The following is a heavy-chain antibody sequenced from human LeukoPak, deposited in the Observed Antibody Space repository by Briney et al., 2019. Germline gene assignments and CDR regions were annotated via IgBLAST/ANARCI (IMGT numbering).Heavy chain of an antibody. D-gene: IGHD2-2*01. V-gene: IGHV3-7*01. Sequence: GGSLRLSCAATGFTFSTYWMSWVRQAPGKGLEWVANIKQDGSDKFYVDSVKGRFTISRDNAKNSMYLQMNSLRAEDTAVYYCARVLPVASRDYWGQGTLVTVSS. CDR1: GFTFSTYW. CDR3: ARVLPVASRDY. CDR2: IKQDGSDK. J-gene: IGHJ4*02.